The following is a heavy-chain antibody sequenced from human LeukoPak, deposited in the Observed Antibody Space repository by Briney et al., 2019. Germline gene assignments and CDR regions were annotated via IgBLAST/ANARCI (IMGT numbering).Heavy chain of an antibody. J-gene: IGHJ3*02. CDR3: AKSRITIFGAALGAFDI. Sequence: PGGSLRLSCAASGFTFSSYAMSWVRQAPGKGLEWVSAISGSGGSTYYADSVKGRFTISRDNSKNTLYLQMNSLRAEDTAVYYCAKSRITIFGAALGAFDIWGQGTMVTVSS. D-gene: IGHD3-3*01. CDR2: ISGSGGST. V-gene: IGHV3-23*01. CDR1: GFTFSSYA.